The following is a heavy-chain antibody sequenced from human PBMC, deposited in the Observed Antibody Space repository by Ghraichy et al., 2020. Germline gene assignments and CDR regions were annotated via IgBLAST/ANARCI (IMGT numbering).Heavy chain of an antibody. D-gene: IGHD6-19*01. V-gene: IGHV3-21*01. J-gene: IGHJ6*02. CDR1: GFTFSSYS. CDR2: ISSSSSYI. CDR3: ARGIEAVAGIEYGMDV. Sequence: GGSLRLSCAASGFTFSSYSMNWVRQAPGKGLEWVSSISSSSSYIYYADSVKGRFTISRDNAKNSLYLQMNSLRAEDTAVYYCARGIEAVAGIEYGMDVWGQGTTVTVSS.